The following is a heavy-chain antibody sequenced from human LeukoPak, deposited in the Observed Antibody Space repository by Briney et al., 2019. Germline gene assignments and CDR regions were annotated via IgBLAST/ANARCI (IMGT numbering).Heavy chain of an antibody. V-gene: IGHV3-66*01. D-gene: IGHD6-19*01. CDR3: ARAWTGYSSGPSTP. CDR2: IYSDGST. J-gene: IGHJ5*02. Sequence: PGGSLRLSCAASGFTVSSNYMTWVRQAPGKGLEWVSVIYSDGSTYYADSVKGRFTISRDNSKNTLYLQMNSLRAEDTAVYYCARAWTGYSSGPSTPWGQGTLVTVSS. CDR1: GFTVSSNY.